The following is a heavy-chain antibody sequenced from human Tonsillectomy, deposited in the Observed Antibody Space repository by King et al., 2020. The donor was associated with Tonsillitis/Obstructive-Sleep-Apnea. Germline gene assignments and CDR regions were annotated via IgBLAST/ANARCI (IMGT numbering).Heavy chain of an antibody. CDR3: ARLLSPRRLQELSAFDR. D-gene: IGHD1-7*01. CDR1: GFTVSSNY. CDR2: IYAGGSI. Sequence: VQLVESGGGLIQPGGSLRLSCAASGFTVSSNYMSWVRQAPGKGLEWLSAIYAGGSIYYAASVKGRVTISTDSSKNTVYLQMNRLRVEDTAVYYCARLLSPRRLQELSAFDRWGQGTLVTVSS. V-gene: IGHV3-53*01. J-gene: IGHJ4*02.